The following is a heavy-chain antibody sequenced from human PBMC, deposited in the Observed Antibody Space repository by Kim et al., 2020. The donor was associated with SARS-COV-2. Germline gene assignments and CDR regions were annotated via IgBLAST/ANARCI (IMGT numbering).Heavy chain of an antibody. V-gene: IGHV3-23*01. Sequence: GGSLRLSCAASGFTFSSYAMTWLRQVPGKGLEWVSIISGGGDGIYYADSVKGRFTISRDNARNTLYLQLNSLRVDDTAVYYCAKTKEVMDFFEYWGQGTLVTVSS. CDR2: ISGGGDGI. CDR3: AKTKEVMDFFEY. J-gene: IGHJ4*02. CDR1: GFTFSSYA. D-gene: IGHD2-8*01.